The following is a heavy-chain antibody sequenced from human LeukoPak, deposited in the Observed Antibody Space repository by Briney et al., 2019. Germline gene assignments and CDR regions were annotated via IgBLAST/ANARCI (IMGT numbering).Heavy chain of an antibody. CDR2: IYTSGST. CDR1: GGSISSGSYY. V-gene: IGHV4-61*02. Sequence: PSQTLSLTCTVSGGSISSGSYYWSWIRQPAGKGLEWIGRIYTSGSTNYNPSLKSRVTISVDTSKNQFSLKLSSVTAADTAVYYCARVTAAAGTLLFDYWGQGTLVTVSS. J-gene: IGHJ4*02. CDR3: ARVTAAAGTLLFDY. D-gene: IGHD6-13*01.